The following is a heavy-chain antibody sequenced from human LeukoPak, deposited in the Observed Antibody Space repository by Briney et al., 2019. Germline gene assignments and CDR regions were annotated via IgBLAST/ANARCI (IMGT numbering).Heavy chain of an antibody. D-gene: IGHD7-27*01. CDR2: IDPSDSFN. J-gene: IGHJ4*02. Sequence: GESLKISCKGSGCSFTSYWISWVRQMPGKGLEWMGRIDPSDSFNKYSPSFQGHVTISADKSISTAYLQWSSLKASDTAMYYCARLAAGDRGYYLDSWGQGTLVTVSS. CDR3: ARLAAGDRGYYLDS. CDR1: GCSFTSYW. V-gene: IGHV5-10-1*01.